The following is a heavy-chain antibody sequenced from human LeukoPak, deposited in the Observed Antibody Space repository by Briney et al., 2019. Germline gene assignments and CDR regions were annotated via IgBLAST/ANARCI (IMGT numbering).Heavy chain of an antibody. J-gene: IGHJ5*02. CDR1: GFTFGDYA. Sequence: GGSLRLSCTASGFTFGDYAMSWVRQAPGKGLEWVGFIRSKAYGGTTEYAASVKGRFTISRDDSKSIAYLQMNSLRAEDTAVYYCAKDQSMDGGNVRGYFDPWGQGTLVTVSS. V-gene: IGHV3-49*04. D-gene: IGHD4-23*01. CDR2: IRSKAYGGTT. CDR3: AKDQSMDGGNVRGYFDP.